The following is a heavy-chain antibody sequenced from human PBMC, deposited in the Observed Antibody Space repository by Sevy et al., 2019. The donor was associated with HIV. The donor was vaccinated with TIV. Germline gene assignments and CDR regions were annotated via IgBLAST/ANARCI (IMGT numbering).Heavy chain of an antibody. D-gene: IGHD6-13*01. CDR2: INPNSGGT. V-gene: IGHV1-2*02. J-gene: IGHJ4*02. Sequence: ASVKVSCKASGYTFTGYYMHWVRQAPGQGLEWMGWINPNSGGTNYAQKFQGRVTMTRDTSISTAYMELSRLRSDDTAVYYCARDTYLAAAGSGVFDYWGQGTLVTVSS. CDR3: ARDTYLAAAGSGVFDY. CDR1: GYTFTGYY.